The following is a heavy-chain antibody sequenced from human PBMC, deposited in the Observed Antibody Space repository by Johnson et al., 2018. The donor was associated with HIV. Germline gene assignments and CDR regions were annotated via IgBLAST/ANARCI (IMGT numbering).Heavy chain of an antibody. V-gene: IGHV3-33*06. CDR1: GFTFSSYG. Sequence: QVQLVESGGGVVQPGRSLRLSCAASGFTFSSYGMHWVRQAPVKGLDSAAVIWYDGSNKYYADSVMCRFTISRDNSKYTLYLQMNSLRAEDTAVYYCAKAPPRSTYDYNAFDVWGQGTMVTVSS. J-gene: IGHJ3*01. CDR3: AKAPPRSTYDYNAFDV. CDR2: IWYDGSNK. D-gene: IGHD5-12*01.